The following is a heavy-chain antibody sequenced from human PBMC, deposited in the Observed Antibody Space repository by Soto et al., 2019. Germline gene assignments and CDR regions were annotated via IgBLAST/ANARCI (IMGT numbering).Heavy chain of an antibody. CDR1: GFTFSSYA. V-gene: IGHV3-30-3*01. J-gene: IGHJ4*02. CDR3: ARESIRYDYVWGSYRSPFDD. D-gene: IGHD3-16*02. Sequence: SLRLSCAASGFTFSSYAMHWVRQAPGKGLEWVAVISYDGSNKYYADSVKGRFTISRDNSKNTLYLQMNSLRAEDTAVYYCARESIRYDYVWGSYRSPFDDWGQGTLVTVAS. CDR2: ISYDGSNK.